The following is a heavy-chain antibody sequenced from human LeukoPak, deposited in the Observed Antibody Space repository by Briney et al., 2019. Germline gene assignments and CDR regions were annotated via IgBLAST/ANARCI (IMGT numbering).Heavy chain of an antibody. CDR1: GFAFSNYG. Sequence: GGSLRLSCAASGFAFSNYGMHWVRQAPGKGLEWVAVIWYDGSNKYYTDSVKGRFTIFRDNSKNTLYLQMNSLRAEDTAVYYCASGESSGPGGDYWGQGTLVTVSS. CDR2: IWYDGSNK. CDR3: ASGESSGPGGDY. V-gene: IGHV3-33*01. D-gene: IGHD3-22*01. J-gene: IGHJ4*02.